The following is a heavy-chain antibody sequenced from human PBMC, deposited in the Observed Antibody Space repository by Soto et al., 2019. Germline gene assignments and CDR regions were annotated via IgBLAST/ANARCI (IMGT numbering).Heavy chain of an antibody. CDR2: ISSSSSSI. J-gene: IGHJ4*02. CDR3: ARSHGRYCSGGSCYFGY. Sequence: RRPLRFSCTASPFTFSSCGRSWGRQAPGKELKRVAAISSSSSSIYYADSVKGRFTISRDNAKNSLYLQMNSLRAEDTAVYYCARSHGRYCSGGSCYFGYWGQGTLVTVSS. D-gene: IGHD2-15*01. CDR1: PFTFSSCG. V-gene: IGHV3-21*01.